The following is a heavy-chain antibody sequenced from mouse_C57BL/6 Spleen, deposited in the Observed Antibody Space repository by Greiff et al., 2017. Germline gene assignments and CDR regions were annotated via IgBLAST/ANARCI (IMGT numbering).Heavy chain of an antibody. CDR2: INPNNGGT. V-gene: IGHV1-18*01. D-gene: IGHD1-1*01. J-gene: IGHJ3*01. CDR3: ARALYYYGSSPWFAY. Sequence: VQLQQSGPELVKPGASVKIPCKASGYTFTDYNMDWVKQSHGKSLEWIGDINPNNGGTIYNQKFKGKATLTVDKSSSTAYMELRSLKSEDTAVYYCARALYYYGSSPWFAYWGQGTLVTVSA. CDR1: GYTFTDYN.